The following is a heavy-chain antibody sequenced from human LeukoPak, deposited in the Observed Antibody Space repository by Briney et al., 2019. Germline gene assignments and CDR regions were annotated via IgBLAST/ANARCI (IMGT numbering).Heavy chain of an antibody. Sequence: PGGSLRLSCAASGFTFSSYWMHWVRQAPGKGLVWVSRINSDGSSTSYADSVKGRFTISRDNAKNTLYLQMNSLRAEDTAVYYCASGNSSSWPNWFDPWGQGTLVIVSS. CDR2: INSDGSST. CDR1: GFTFSSYW. D-gene: IGHD6-13*01. V-gene: IGHV3-74*01. J-gene: IGHJ5*02. CDR3: ASGNSSSWPNWFDP.